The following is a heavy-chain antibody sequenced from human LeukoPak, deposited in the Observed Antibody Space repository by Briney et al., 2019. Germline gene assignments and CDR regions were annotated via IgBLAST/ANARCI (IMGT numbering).Heavy chain of an antibody. Sequence: GGSLRLSCAASGFTFNSYAMSWVRQAPGKGLEWISGTNARGDKTYYVDAVKGRFSISRDNSKNTLDLQMNGLSAGDTAVYYCTKGSYTTSGNGRHFDVWGRGALVTVSS. CDR3: TKGSYTTSGNGRHFDV. CDR2: TNARGDKT. V-gene: IGHV3-23*01. J-gene: IGHJ2*01. D-gene: IGHD1-1*01. CDR1: GFTFNSYA.